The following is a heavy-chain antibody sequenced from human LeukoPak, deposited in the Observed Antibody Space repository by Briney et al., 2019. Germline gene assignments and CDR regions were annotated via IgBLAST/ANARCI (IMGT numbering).Heavy chain of an antibody. Sequence: SETLSLTCTVSGDSISGSNYHWGWIRQPPGMGLEWLGNVHRSGRAYYNESLRGRTTISADTSKNQFSLRLASMTTADTAVYYCAREPDAWGQGILVTVSS. CDR2: VHRSGRA. V-gene: IGHV4-39*07. CDR1: GDSISGSNYH. J-gene: IGHJ5*02. CDR3: AREPDA.